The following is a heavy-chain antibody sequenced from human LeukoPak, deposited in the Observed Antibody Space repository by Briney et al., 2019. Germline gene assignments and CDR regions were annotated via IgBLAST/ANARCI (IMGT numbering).Heavy chain of an antibody. J-gene: IGHJ6*03. CDR2: MNPESGGA. D-gene: IGHD5-24*01. V-gene: IGHV1-8*01. CDR1: GYTFTDYD. CDR3: ARGGEMATRFYYYYYYMDV. Sequence: ASVKVSCKTSGYTFTDYDVNWVRQASGQGLEWMGWMNPESGGAGYTQKFQGRVTMTRDTSISTAYMELSSLTSDDTAVYYCARGGEMATRFYYYYYYMDVWGKGTTVTVSS.